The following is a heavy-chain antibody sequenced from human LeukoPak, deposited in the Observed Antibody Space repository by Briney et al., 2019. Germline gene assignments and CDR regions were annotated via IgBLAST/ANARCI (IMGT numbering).Heavy chain of an antibody. CDR2: INTNTGNP. CDR1: GYTFTSYA. J-gene: IGHJ4*02. Sequence: ASVKVSCKASGYTFTSYAMNWVRQAPGQGLEWMGWINTNTGNPTYAQGFTGRFVFSLDTSVSTAYLQISSLKAEDTAVYYRAGNNPGGPFDCWGQGTLVTVSS. D-gene: IGHD2/OR15-2a*01. CDR3: AGNNPGGPFDC. V-gene: IGHV7-4-1*02.